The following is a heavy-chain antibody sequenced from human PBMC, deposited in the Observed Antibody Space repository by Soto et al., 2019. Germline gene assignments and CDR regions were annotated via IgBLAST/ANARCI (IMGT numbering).Heavy chain of an antibody. V-gene: IGHV4-61*01. Sequence: SETLSLTCTVSGGSVSSGSYYWSWIRQPPGKGLECVGYIYYSGSTNYNPSLKSRVTISVDTSKNQFSLKLSSVTAADTATYYCARLGGYCDRTGCYGYYALDVWGQGTTVTVSS. CDR2: IYYSGST. CDR3: ARLGGYCDRTGCYGYYALDV. J-gene: IGHJ6*02. D-gene: IGHD2-15*01. CDR1: GGSVSSGSYY.